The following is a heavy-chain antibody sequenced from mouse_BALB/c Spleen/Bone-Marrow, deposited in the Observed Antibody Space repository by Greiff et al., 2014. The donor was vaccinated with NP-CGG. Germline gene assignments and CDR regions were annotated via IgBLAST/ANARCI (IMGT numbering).Heavy chain of an antibody. D-gene: IGHD1-1*01. CDR1: GFNIKDTY. CDR2: IDPANSNT. J-gene: IGHJ3*01. V-gene: IGHV14-3*02. CDR3: ASYYYGSSSFAY. Sequence: EVQLQQSGAELVKPGASVKLSCTASGFNIKDTYMHWVKQRPEQGLEWIGRIDPANSNTKYDPKFQGKATITADTSSNTAYLQLSSLTADDTAVYCCASYYYGSSSFAYWGQGTLVTVSA.